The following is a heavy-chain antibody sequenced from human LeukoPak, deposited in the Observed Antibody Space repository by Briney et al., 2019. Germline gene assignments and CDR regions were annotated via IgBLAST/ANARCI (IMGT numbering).Heavy chain of an antibody. J-gene: IGHJ5*02. V-gene: IGHV4-61*02. D-gene: IGHD3-3*01. Sequence: KPSQTLSLTCTVSGGSISSGSYYWSWIRQPAGKGLEWIGRIYTSGSTNFNPSLKSLVTITVDTPKNPFFHKLSSVAAAATALSYCARENYDFWSSYYLAKNRRPFDPWGQGTLVTVSS. CDR1: GGSISSGSYY. CDR2: IYTSGST. CDR3: ARENYDFWSSYYLAKNRRPFDP.